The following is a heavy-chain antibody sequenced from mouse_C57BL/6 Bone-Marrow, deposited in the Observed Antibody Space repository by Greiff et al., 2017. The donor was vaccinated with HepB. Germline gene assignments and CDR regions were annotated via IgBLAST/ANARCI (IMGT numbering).Heavy chain of an antibody. V-gene: IGHV14-2*01. CDR1: GFNIKDYY. D-gene: IGHD2-1*01. J-gene: IGHJ2*01. CDR2: IDPEDGET. CDR3: ARESEVNYGNYFDY. Sequence: EVKLQESGAELVKPGASVKLSCTASGFNIKDYYMPWVKQRTEQGLEWIGRIDPEDGETKYAPKFQGKATITADTSSNTAYLQLSSLTSEDTAVYYCARESEVNYGNYFDYWGQGTTLTVSS.